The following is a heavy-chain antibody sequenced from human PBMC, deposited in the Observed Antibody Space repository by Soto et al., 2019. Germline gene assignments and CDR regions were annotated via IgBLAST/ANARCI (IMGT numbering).Heavy chain of an antibody. D-gene: IGHD3-10*01. CDR3: AREVSTMVRGVIHNWFDP. Sequence: SETLSLTCTVSGGSISSYYWSWIRQPPGKGLEWIGYIYYSGSTNYNPSLKSRVTISVDTSKNQFSLKLSSVTAADTAVYYCAREVSTMVRGVIHNWFDPWGQGTLVTVSS. CDR1: GGSISSYY. J-gene: IGHJ5*02. CDR2: IYYSGST. V-gene: IGHV4-59*01.